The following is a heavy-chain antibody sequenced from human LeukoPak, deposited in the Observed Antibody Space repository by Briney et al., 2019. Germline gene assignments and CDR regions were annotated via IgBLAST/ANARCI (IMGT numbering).Heavy chain of an antibody. D-gene: IGHD3-3*01. J-gene: IGHJ3*02. CDR2: SIPIFGTA. V-gene: IGHV1-69*05. CDR1: GGTFSSYA. CDR3: ARVGLSDFWSGYYDAFDI. Sequence: GASVKVSCKASGGTFSSYAISWVRQAPGQGLEWMGGSIPIFGTANYAQKFQGRVTITTDESTSTAYMELSSLRSEDTAVYYCARVGLSDFWSGYYDAFDIWGQGTMVTVSS.